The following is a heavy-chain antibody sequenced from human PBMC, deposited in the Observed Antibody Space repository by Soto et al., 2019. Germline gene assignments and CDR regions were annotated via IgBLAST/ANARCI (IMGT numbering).Heavy chain of an antibody. J-gene: IGHJ6*02. CDR1: GGSVSSGSYY. V-gene: IGHV4-61*01. CDR2: IYYSGST. CDR3: ARDNKGYCSSTSCYRVDWDYGMDV. D-gene: IGHD2-2*02. Sequence: LSLTCTVSGGSVSSGSYYWSWIRQPPGKGLEWIGYIYYSGSTNYNPSLKSRVTISVDTSKNQFSLKLSSVTAADTAVYYCARDNKGYCSSTSCYRVDWDYGMDVWGQGTTVTVSS.